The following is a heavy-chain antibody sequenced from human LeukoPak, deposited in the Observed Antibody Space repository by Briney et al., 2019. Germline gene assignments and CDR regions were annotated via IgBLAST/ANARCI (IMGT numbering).Heavy chain of an antibody. V-gene: IGHV1-2*02. CDR1: GYTFSDYN. D-gene: IGHD1-7*01. Sequence: ASVEVSCEASGYTFSDYNMYWVRQAPGQGLEWMGRINPNSGGTNYAQKFQGRVTMTRDTSINTAYMELSRLGSDDTAVYYCTRGTGTSWFDPWGQGTLVTVSS. CDR3: TRGTGTSWFDP. J-gene: IGHJ5*02. CDR2: INPNSGGT.